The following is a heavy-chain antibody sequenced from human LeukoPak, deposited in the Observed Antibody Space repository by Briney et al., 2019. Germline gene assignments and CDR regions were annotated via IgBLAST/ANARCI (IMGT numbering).Heavy chain of an antibody. J-gene: IGHJ4*02. Sequence: PSETLSLTCTVSGGSVSSGSYYWSWIRQPPGKGLEWIGYIYYGGSTNYNPSLKSRVTISVDTSKNQFSLKLSSVTAADTAVYYCARDRSDDSSGYSPYYFDYWGQGTLVTVSS. CDR1: GGSVSSGSYY. CDR2: IYYGGST. CDR3: ARDRSDDSSGYSPYYFDY. D-gene: IGHD3-22*01. V-gene: IGHV4-61*01.